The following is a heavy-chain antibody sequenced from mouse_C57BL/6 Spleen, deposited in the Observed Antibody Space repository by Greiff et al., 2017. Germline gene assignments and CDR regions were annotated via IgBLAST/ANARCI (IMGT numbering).Heavy chain of an antibody. CDR1: GFNIKNTY. CDR3: ARNYKGGYYARDY. CDR2: IDTANGNT. Sequence: EVQLLQSVAELVRPGASVKLSCPASGFNIKNTYMPWVQQSPDKGLEWIGTIDTANGNTKYAPKIQGRATVTADTSSNTAYLQLSSLTAEDTASYCGARNYKGGYYARDYWGQGTSVTVSS. V-gene: IGHV14-3*01. J-gene: IGHJ4*01. D-gene: IGHD2-12*01.